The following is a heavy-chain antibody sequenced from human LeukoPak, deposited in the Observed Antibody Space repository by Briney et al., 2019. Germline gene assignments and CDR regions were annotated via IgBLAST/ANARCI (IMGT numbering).Heavy chain of an antibody. CDR1: GYSFTSYW. J-gene: IGHJ3*01. CDR3: XRPPYSSGYYFAGAFDL. Sequence: GESLKISCKGSGYSFTSYWIGWVRQMPGKGLEWMGIIYPRDSDTRVIPSFQGQVTISVEKSISTAYLQGSSPKAPDTANFGFXRPPYSSGYYFAGAFDLWGQGTMVTVSS. CDR2: IYPRDSDT. D-gene: IGHD3-22*01. V-gene: IGHV5-51*01.